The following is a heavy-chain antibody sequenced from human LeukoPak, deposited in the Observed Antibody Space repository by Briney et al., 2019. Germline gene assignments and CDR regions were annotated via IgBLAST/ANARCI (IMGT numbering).Heavy chain of an antibody. J-gene: IGHJ2*01. CDR1: GGTFSSYA. V-gene: IGHV1-69*05. CDR3: ARDRSWNYHWYFDL. CDR2: IIPIFGTA. D-gene: IGHD1-7*01. Sequence: SVKVSCKASGGTFSSYAISWVRQAPGQGLEWMGGIIPIFGTANYAQKFQGRVTITTDESTSTAYMELSSLRSEDTAVYYCARDRSWNYHWYFDLWGRGTLVTVSS.